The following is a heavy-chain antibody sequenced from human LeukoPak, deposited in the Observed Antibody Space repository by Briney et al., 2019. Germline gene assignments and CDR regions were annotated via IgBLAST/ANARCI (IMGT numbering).Heavy chain of an antibody. J-gene: IGHJ4*02. CDR2: ISYDGSNK. V-gene: IGHV3-30-3*01. D-gene: IGHD3-10*01. CDR3: AKAMANTMARGFDY. Sequence: GGSLRLSCAASGFTFSSYAMHWVRQAPGKGLEWVAVISYDGSNKYYADSVKGRFTISRDNAKNSLYLQMNSLRAEGMALYYCAKAMANTMARGFDYWGQGTLVTVSS. CDR1: GFTFSSYA.